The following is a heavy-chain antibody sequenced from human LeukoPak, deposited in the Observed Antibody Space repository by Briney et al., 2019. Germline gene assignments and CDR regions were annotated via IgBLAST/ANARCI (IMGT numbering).Heavy chain of an antibody. CDR3: AGYCSGGRRSLFDY. D-gene: IGHD2-15*01. CDR1: GGSISSSSYY. J-gene: IGHJ4*02. Sequence: SETLSLTCTVSGGSISSSSYYWGWIRQPPGKGLEWIGYIYYSGSTYYNPSLKSRVTISIDTSKNQFSLKLRSVTAADTAVYYCAGYCSGGRRSLFDYWGQGTLVTVSS. V-gene: IGHV4-39*07. CDR2: IYYSGST.